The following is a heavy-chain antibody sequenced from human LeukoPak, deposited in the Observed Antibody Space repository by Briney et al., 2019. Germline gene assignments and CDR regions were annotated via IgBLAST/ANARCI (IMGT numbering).Heavy chain of an antibody. CDR1: GYTFTSYD. CDR2: MNPNSGNT. J-gene: IGHJ3*02. V-gene: IGHV1-8*01. CDR3: ARVGRFLEWLTKTEDAFDI. Sequence: ASVKVSYKASGYTFTSYDINWVRQATGQGLEWMGWMNPNSGNTGYAQKFQGRVTMTRNTSISTAYMELSSLRSEDTAVYYCARVGRFLEWLTKTEDAFDIWGQGTMVTVSS. D-gene: IGHD3-3*01.